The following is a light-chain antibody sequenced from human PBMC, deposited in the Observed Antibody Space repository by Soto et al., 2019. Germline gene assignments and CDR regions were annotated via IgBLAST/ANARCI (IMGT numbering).Light chain of an antibody. J-gene: IGKJ1*01. V-gene: IGKV3-20*01. CDR3: QQYGSSPPWT. CDR2: GAS. Sequence: EIGLTQSPGTLSLSPGERATLSCRASQSVSSSYLAWYQQKPGQAPRLLIYGASSRATGIPDRFSGSGSGTDFTLTISRLEPEDFSVYYCQQYGSSPPWTFGQGTKVEIK. CDR1: QSVSSSY.